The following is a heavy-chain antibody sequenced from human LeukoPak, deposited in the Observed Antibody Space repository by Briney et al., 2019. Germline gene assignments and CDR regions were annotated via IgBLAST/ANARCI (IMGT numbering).Heavy chain of an antibody. Sequence: ASVKVSCKTSGYTFTGYYMHWVRQAPGKGLEWMGGFDPEDGETIYAQKFQGRVTMTEDTSTDTAYMELSSLRSEDTAVYYCATALDYGDYKNYYYYYMDVWGKGTTVTVSS. CDR1: GYTFTGYY. J-gene: IGHJ6*03. D-gene: IGHD4-17*01. CDR2: FDPEDGET. CDR3: ATALDYGDYKNYYYYYMDV. V-gene: IGHV1-24*01.